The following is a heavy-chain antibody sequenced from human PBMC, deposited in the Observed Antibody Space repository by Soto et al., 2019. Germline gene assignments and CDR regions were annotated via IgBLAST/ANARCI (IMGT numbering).Heavy chain of an antibody. CDR2: ISSSGSII. J-gene: IGHJ4*02. V-gene: IGHV3-48*01. CDR3: ARGCSGSCWFEY. D-gene: IGHD6-13*01. CDR1: GFTFSSYS. Sequence: EVQLVESGGGLVQPGGSLRLSCAASGFTFSSYSMAWVRQAPGKGLEWLSYISSSGSIITYGDSVKGRITVSQNNGKNSLYLQLDSLRAEDTALYSCARGCSGSCWFEYWGQGTPVTVSS.